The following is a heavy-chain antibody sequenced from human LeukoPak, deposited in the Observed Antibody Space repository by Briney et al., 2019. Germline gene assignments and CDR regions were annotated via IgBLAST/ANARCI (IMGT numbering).Heavy chain of an antibody. Sequence: SVKVSCKASGGTFSSYAISWVRQAPGQGLEWMGGIIPIFGTANYAQKFQGRVTITADESTSTAYMELSSPRAEDTAVYYCATPVDFWSGYSSFDYWGQGTLVTVSS. CDR1: GGTFSSYA. V-gene: IGHV1-69*13. D-gene: IGHD3-3*01. CDR2: IIPIFGTA. J-gene: IGHJ4*02. CDR3: ATPVDFWSGYSSFDY.